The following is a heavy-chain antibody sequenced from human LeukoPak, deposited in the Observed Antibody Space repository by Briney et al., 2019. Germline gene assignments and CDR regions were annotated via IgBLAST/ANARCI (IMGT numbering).Heavy chain of an antibody. CDR2: IHNSGNT. J-gene: IGHJ1*01. CDR1: GGSISSYY. V-gene: IGHV4-59*01. CDR3: VRAPWDAAAQFQH. Sequence: SETLSLTCTVSGGSISSYYWSWIRQPPGKGLEWIGYIHNSGNTNYNPSLKSRVTIAVDTSKNQFTLKLTSVTAADTAVYYCVRAPWDAAAQFQHWGQGTLVTVSS. D-gene: IGHD6-13*01.